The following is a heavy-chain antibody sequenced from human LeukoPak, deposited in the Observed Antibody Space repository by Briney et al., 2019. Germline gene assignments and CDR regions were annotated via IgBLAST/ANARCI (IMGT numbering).Heavy chain of an antibody. Sequence: SETLSLTCVVFGGTFRGYYWSWIRQPPGKGLEWIGEIHYTGATNYKPSLKSRVTISGDPSKNQVSLRLYSVTAADTAVYYCARGVLGPYYFDLWGRGTLVTVSS. V-gene: IGHV4-34*01. CDR3: ARGVLGPYYFDL. CDR1: GGTFRGYY. D-gene: IGHD7-27*01. J-gene: IGHJ2*01. CDR2: IHYTGAT.